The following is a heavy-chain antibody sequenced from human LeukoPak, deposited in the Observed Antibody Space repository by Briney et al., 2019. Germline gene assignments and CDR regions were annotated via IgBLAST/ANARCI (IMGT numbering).Heavy chain of an antibody. CDR2: IYYSGST. CDR1: GGSISSGGYY. Sequence: PSETLSLTCAVSGGSISSGGYYCSWIRQHPGKGLEWLGYIYYSGSTSYNPSLKRRVTISVDTFKIQFSLQLSSVTAADTGVYYCDRVERITMTVGNWGQGTMVTVSS. J-gene: IGHJ4*02. D-gene: IGHD3-22*01. CDR3: DRVERITMTVGN. V-gene: IGHV4-31*11.